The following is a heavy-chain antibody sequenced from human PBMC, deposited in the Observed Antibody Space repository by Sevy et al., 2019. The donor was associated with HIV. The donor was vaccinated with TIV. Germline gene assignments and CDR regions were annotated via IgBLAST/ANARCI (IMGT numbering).Heavy chain of an antibody. D-gene: IGHD2-15*01. CDR3: ARWGCSGGSCYWGYNWFDP. CDR2: IYYSGST. Sequence: SETLSLTCTVSGGSISSYYWSWIRQSPGKGLEWIGYIYYSGSTNYNPSLKSRVTISVDTSKNQFSQKLSSVTAADTAVYYCARWGCSGGSCYWGYNWFDPWGQGTLVTVSS. V-gene: IGHV4-59*13. J-gene: IGHJ5*02. CDR1: GGSISSYY.